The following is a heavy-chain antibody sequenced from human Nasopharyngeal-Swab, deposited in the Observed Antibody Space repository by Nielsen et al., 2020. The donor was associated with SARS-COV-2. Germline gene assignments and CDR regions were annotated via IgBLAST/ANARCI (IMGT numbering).Heavy chain of an antibody. CDR2: IYYSGST. CDR1: GGSISSGGYY. D-gene: IGHD3-22*01. V-gene: IGHV4-31*03. Sequence: SETLSLTYTVSGGSISSGGYYWSWIRQHPGKGLEWIGYIYYSGSTYYNPSLKSRVTISVDTSKNQFSLKLSSVTAADTAVYYCARARITMIVVVNAFDIWGQGTMVTVSS. J-gene: IGHJ3*02. CDR3: ARARITMIVVVNAFDI.